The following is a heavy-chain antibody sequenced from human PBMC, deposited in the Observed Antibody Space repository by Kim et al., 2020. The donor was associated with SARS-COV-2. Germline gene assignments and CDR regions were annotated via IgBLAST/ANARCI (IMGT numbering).Heavy chain of an antibody. V-gene: IGHV4-61*01. D-gene: IGHD6-19*01. J-gene: IGHJ4*02. Sequence: SETLSLTCTVSGGSVSSGSYYWSWIRQPPGKGLEWIGYIYYRGSTNYNPSLKSRVTISVDTSKNQFSLKLSSVTAADTAVYYCARGPRIAVANYWGQGTLVTVSS. CDR3: ARGPRIAVANY. CDR1: GGSVSSGSYY. CDR2: IYYRGST.